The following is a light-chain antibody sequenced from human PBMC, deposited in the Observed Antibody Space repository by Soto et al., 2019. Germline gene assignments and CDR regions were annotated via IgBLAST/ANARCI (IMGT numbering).Light chain of an antibody. CDR1: QSISTW. CDR3: QPYTTYSGT. Sequence: DIHMTQSPATLSASVGDRVTITCRASQSISTWLAWYQQKPWKAPKLLIYWASSLESGVPSRFSGSGSGTEFTLTISSLQPDDFATYYCQPYTTYSGTFGPGTKVDIK. V-gene: IGKV1-5*03. J-gene: IGKJ3*01. CDR2: WAS.